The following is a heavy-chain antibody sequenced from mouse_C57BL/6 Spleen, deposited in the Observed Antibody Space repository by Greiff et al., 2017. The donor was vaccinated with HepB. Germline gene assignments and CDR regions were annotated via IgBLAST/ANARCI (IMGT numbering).Heavy chain of an antibody. CDR2: ISNGGGST. CDR3: ARQGDYGEGY. CDR1: GFTFSDYY. D-gene: IGHD2-4*01. J-gene: IGHJ2*01. Sequence: VQLKESGGGLVQPGGSLKLSCAASGFTFSDYYMYWVRQTPEKRLEWVAYISNGGGSTYYPDTVKGRFTISRDNAKNTLYLQMSRLKSEDTAMYYCARQGDYGEGYWGQGTTLTVSS. V-gene: IGHV5-12*01.